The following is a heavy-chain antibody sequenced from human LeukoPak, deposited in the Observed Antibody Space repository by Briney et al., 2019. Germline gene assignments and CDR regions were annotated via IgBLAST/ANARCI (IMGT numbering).Heavy chain of an antibody. CDR3: ARSQGVPRLTTYYFDY. V-gene: IGHV1-69*13. Sequence: SVKVSCKASGGTFSSYAISWVRQAPGQGLEWMGGIIPIFGTANYAQKFQGRVTITADESTSTAYMELSSLRSEDTAVYYCARSQGVPRLTTYYFDYWGQGTLVTVSS. CDR2: IIPIFGTA. J-gene: IGHJ4*02. D-gene: IGHD1-1*01. CDR1: GGTFSSYA.